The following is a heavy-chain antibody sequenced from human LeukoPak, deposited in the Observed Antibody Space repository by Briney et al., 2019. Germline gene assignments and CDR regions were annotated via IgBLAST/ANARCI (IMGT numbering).Heavy chain of an antibody. Sequence: GRCLRLSCAASGFTFSSYAMDWVRQAPGKGLEWVAVISYDGSNKYYADSVKGRFTISRDNSKNTLYLQMNSLRAEDTAVYYCARDFGPQPLSNIDYWGQGTLVTVSS. CDR3: ARDFGPQPLSNIDY. CDR1: GFTFSSYA. CDR2: ISYDGSNK. D-gene: IGHD2/OR15-2a*01. V-gene: IGHV3-30*04. J-gene: IGHJ4*02.